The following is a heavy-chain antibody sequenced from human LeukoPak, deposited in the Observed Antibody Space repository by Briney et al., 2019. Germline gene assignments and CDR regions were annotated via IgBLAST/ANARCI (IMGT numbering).Heavy chain of an antibody. V-gene: IGHV3-48*03. CDR1: GFTFSSYE. CDR3: ARSGYCGSTSCYEGNFDY. D-gene: IGHD2-2*01. Sequence: GGSLRLSCAASGFTFSSYEMNWVRQAPGKGLEWVSYISSSGSTIYYADSVKGRFTISRDNAKNSLYLQMNSLRAEDTAVYYCARSGYCGSTSCYEGNFDYWGQGTLVTVSS. J-gene: IGHJ4*02. CDR2: ISSSGSTI.